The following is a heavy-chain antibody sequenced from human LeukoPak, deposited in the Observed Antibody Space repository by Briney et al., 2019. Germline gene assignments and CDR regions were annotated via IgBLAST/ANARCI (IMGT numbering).Heavy chain of an antibody. CDR3: TRDPSYGTSGYYPLPDY. V-gene: IGHV3-49*04. CDR1: GFTFGDYA. Sequence: GGSLRLSCTASGFTFGDYAMSWVRQAPGKGLEWVGFIRSKGYGGTTKYAASVKGRFTISRDDSKSIAYLQMNSLKTEDTAVYYCTRDPSYGTSGYYPLPDYWGQGTLVTVSS. J-gene: IGHJ4*02. D-gene: IGHD3-22*01. CDR2: IRSKGYGGTT.